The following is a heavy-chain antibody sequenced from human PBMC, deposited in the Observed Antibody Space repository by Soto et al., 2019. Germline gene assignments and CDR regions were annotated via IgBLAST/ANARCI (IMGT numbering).Heavy chain of an antibody. V-gene: IGHV4-34*01. J-gene: IGHJ6*02. D-gene: IGHD4-17*01. Sequence: SETLSLTCAVYGGSFSGYYWSWIRQPPGKGLEWIGEINHSGSTNYNPSLKSRVTISVDTSKNQFSLKLSSVTAADTAVYYCAREGTVTTYYYYYGMDVWGQGTTVTVS. CDR3: AREGTVTTYYYYYGMDV. CDR2: INHSGST. CDR1: GGSFSGYY.